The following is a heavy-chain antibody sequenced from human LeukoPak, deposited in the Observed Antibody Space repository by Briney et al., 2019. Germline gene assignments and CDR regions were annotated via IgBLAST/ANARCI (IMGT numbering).Heavy chain of an antibody. D-gene: IGHD2-15*01. CDR2: INPNSGGT. CDR1: GYTFTGYY. J-gene: IGHJ5*02. Sequence: ASVKVSCKASGYTFTGYYMHWVRQAPGQGLEWMGWINPNSGGTNYAQKFQGRVTMTRDTSISTAYMELSRLRSDDTAVYYCARGYCSGGSCYSHWFDPWGQGTLVTVSS. V-gene: IGHV1-2*02. CDR3: ARGYCSGGSCYSHWFDP.